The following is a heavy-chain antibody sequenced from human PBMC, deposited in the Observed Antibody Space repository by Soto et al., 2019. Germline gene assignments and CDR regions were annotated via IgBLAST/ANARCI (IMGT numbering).Heavy chain of an antibody. CDR1: GDSFNNYF. CDR2: INHSGSA. Sequence: PSETLSLTCAVYGDSFNNYFWTWIRQSPGKGLEWIGEINHSGSANYNPSLGSRVTISVDKSNKQFSLKLTSVTAAATAVYSCAQVPRVYHDPWGQGTLLTVPS. D-gene: IGHD3-16*01. V-gene: IGHV4-34*01. J-gene: IGHJ5*02. CDR3: AQVPRVYHDP.